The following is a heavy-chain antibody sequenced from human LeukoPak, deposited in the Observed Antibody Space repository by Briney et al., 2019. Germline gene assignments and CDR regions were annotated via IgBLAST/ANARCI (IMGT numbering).Heavy chain of an antibody. CDR1: GYTFTGYY. J-gene: IGHJ4*02. Sequence: ASVKVSCKASGYTFTGYYMHWVRQAPGQGLEWMGWINPNSGGTNYAQKFQGRVTMTRNTSISTAYMELSSLRSEDTAVYYCARGSAGDDYWGQGTLVTVSS. CDR3: ARGSAGDDY. D-gene: IGHD3-3*01. CDR2: INPNSGGT. V-gene: IGHV1-2*02.